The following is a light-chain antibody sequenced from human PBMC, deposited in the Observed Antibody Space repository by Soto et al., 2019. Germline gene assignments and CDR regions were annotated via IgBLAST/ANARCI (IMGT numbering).Light chain of an antibody. V-gene: IGKV1-5*03. J-gene: IGKJ1*01. CDR2: KAS. Sequence: DIQLTQSPSTLSASVGDRVTITCRASQSISSWLTWYQQKAGQAPKLLIYKASIVESGVPSRFSGSGSGTEVTLTISSLQPDDAATYYCQQYSYFETFGQGTRVEVK. CDR1: QSISSW. CDR3: QQYSYFET.